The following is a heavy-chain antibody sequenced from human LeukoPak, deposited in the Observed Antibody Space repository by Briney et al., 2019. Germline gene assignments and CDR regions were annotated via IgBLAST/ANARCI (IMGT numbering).Heavy chain of an antibody. CDR1: GFTFSDYY. CDR3: ARERGDTAMVFDY. D-gene: IGHD5-18*01. CDR2: ISSSSSYT. J-gene: IGHJ4*02. V-gene: IGHV3-11*06. Sequence: GGSLRLSCAASGFTFSDYYMSWIRQAPGKGLEWVSYISSSSSYTNYADSVKGRFTISRDNAKNSLYLQIHSLRAEDTAVYYCARERGDTAMVFDYWGQGTLVTVSS.